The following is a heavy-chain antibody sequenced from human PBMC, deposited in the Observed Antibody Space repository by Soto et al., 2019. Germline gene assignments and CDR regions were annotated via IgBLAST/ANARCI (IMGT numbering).Heavy chain of an antibody. D-gene: IGHD6-13*01. CDR2: SSWNSGSI. Sequence: GGSLRLSCAASGFTFDDYAMHWVRQAPGKGLEWVSGSSWNSGSIGYADSVKGRFTNSRDNAKNSLYLQMNSLRAEETALYYCAKDIMKIAAADAFDIWGQGTMVTVSS. CDR1: GFTFDDYA. J-gene: IGHJ3*02. V-gene: IGHV3-9*01. CDR3: AKDIMKIAAADAFDI.